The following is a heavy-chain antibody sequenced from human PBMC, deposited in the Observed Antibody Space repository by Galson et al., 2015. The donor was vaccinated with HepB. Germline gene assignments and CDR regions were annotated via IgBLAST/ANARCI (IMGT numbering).Heavy chain of an antibody. CDR2: INAGNGNT. CDR1: GYTFTSYA. V-gene: IGHV1-3*01. D-gene: IGHD5-18*01. Sequence: SVKVSCKASGYTFTSYAMHWVRQAPGQRLEWMGWINAGNGNTKYSQKFQGRVTITRDTSASTAYMELSSLRSEGTAVYYCARPRRGELWFDYWGQGTLVTVSS. J-gene: IGHJ4*02. CDR3: ARPRRGELWFDY.